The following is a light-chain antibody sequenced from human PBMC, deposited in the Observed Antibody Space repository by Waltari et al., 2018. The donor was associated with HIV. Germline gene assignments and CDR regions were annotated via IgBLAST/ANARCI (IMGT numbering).Light chain of an antibody. CDR2: GAS. Sequence: IVLTQSPDTLSLSPGDRATLSCRASQNISSSNLAWYQLKPRQAPRLLIYGASSRATAIPDRFSGSGSGTDFTLTVSRLEPEDFAVYYCQQYGNSPQTFGQGTKVEIK. CDR1: QNISSSN. V-gene: IGKV3-20*01. CDR3: QQYGNSPQT. J-gene: IGKJ1*01.